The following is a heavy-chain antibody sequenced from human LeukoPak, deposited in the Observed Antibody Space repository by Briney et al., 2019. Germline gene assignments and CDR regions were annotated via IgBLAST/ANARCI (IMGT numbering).Heavy chain of an antibody. V-gene: IGHV1-24*01. J-gene: IGHJ4*02. CDR3: ATVGGSYYGSHFDY. CDR2: FDPEDGET. CDR1: GYTLTELS. D-gene: IGHD1-26*01. Sequence: ASVKVSCKASGYTLTELSMHWVRQAPGKGLEWMGGFDPEDGETIYAQKFQGRVTMTEDTSTDTAYMELSSLRSEDTAVYYCATVGGSYYGSHFDYWGQGTLVTVSS.